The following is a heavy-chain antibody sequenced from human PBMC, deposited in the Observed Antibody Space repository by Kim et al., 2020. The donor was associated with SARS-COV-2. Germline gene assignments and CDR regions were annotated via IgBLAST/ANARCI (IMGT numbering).Heavy chain of an antibody. CDR2: IYSGGST. V-gene: IGHV3-53*01. D-gene: IGHD3-22*01. CDR3: ARVGAHYYDSSGYFESKTFDY. J-gene: IGHJ4*02. CDR1: GFTVSSNY. Sequence: GGSLRLSCAASGFTVSSNYMSWVRQAPGKGLEWVSVIYSGGSTYYADSVKGRFTISRDNSKNTLYLQMNSLRAEDTAVYYCARVGAHYYDSSGYFESKTFDYWGQGTLVTVSS.